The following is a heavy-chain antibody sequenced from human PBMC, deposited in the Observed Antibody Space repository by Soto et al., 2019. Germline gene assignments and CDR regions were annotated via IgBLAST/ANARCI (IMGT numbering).Heavy chain of an antibody. V-gene: IGHV4-61*01. Sequence: PSETLSLTCTVSGGSVSNGSYYWSWIRQPPGKGLEWIGYIYYSGSTNYNPSLKSRVTISVDTSKNQFSLKLSSVTAADTAVYYCARVTALVGAKYYFDYWGQGTLVTVSS. CDR3: ARVTALVGAKYYFDY. D-gene: IGHD1-26*01. J-gene: IGHJ4*02. CDR1: GGSVSNGSYY. CDR2: IYYSGST.